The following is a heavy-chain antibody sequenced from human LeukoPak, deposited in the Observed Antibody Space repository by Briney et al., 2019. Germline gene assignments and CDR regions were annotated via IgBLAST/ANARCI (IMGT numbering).Heavy chain of an antibody. J-gene: IGHJ4*02. CDR1: GGSITSTNW. D-gene: IGHD2-8*01. V-gene: IGHV4-4*02. Sequence: SETLSLTCGVSGGSITSTNWWSWVRQPPGQGLEWIGEVSLSGLTNYNPSLSSRVIMALDTSKNHLSLNLTSVTAADTAVYYCSRENGALSPFGYWGQGTLVTVPS. CDR3: SRENGALSPFGY. CDR2: VSLSGLT.